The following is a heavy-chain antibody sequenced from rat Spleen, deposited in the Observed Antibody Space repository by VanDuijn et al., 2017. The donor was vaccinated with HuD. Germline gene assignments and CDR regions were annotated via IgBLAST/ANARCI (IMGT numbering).Heavy chain of an antibody. D-gene: IGHD1-11*01. CDR3: TRNYGGYGPFDY. CDR1: GFSLTSYH. CDR2: IWTGGST. Sequence: QVQLKESGPGLVQPSQTLSLTCTVSGFSLTSYHVSWVRQPPGKGLEWMGVIWTGGSTAYNSLLKSRLSISRDISKSQVFLKINSLQTEDTAIYYGTRNYGGYGPFDYWGQGVMVTVSS. J-gene: IGHJ2*01. V-gene: IGHV2-43*01.